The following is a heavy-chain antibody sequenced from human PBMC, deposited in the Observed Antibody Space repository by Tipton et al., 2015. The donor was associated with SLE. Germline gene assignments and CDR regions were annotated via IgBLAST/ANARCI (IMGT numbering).Heavy chain of an antibody. D-gene: IGHD6-13*01. J-gene: IGHJ3*02. CDR3: ARRGPEGIAAAGTRAFDI. CDR1: GGSISSSSYY. V-gene: IGHV4-39*01. Sequence: TLSLTCTVSGGSISSSSYYWGWIRQPRGKGLEWIGSIYYSGSTYYNPSLKSRVTISVDTSKNQFSLKLSSVTAADTAVYYCARRGPEGIAAAGTRAFDIWGQGTMVTVSS. CDR2: IYYSGST.